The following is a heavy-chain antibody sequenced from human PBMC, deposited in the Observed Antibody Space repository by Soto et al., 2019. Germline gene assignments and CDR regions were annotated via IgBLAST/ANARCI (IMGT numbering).Heavy chain of an antibody. J-gene: IGHJ4*02. D-gene: IGHD4-17*01. CDR3: AKGPTVTTALLFDY. CDR1: GFTFSSYG. Sequence: QVQLVESGGGVVQPGRSLRLSCAASGFTFSSYGMHWVRQAPGKGLEWVAVISYDGSNKYYADSVKGRFTISRDNSTNTLYLQMNSLRAEDTAVYYCAKGPTVTTALLFDYWGQGTLVTVSS. CDR2: ISYDGSNK. V-gene: IGHV3-30*18.